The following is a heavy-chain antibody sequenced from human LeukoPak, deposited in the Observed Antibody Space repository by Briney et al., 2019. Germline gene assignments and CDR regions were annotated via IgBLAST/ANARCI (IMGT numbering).Heavy chain of an antibody. CDR1: GFSLSTRGMR. CDR3: ARMDSNSWLDHFDY. CDR2: IDWDDDK. Sequence: SGPALVKPTQTLTLTCTFSGFSLSTRGMRVSWIRQPPGKALEWLARIDWDDDKFYSTSLKTRLTISKDTSKNQVVLTMTNMDPVDTATYYCARMDSNSWLDHFDYWGQGTLVTVSS. J-gene: IGHJ4*02. V-gene: IGHV2-70*04. D-gene: IGHD6-13*01.